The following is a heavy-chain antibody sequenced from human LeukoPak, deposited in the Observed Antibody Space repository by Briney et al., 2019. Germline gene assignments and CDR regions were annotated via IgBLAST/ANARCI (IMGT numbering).Heavy chain of an antibody. J-gene: IGHJ4*02. V-gene: IGHV1-69*05. CDR1: GGTFSSYA. D-gene: IGHD6-19*01. CDR2: IIPIFGTA. Sequence: SVKVSCKASGGTFSSYAISWVRQAPGQGLEWMGRIIPIFGTANYAQKFQGRVTITTDESTSTAYMELSSLRSEDTAVYYCARGLAVAGTLDYWGQGTLVTVSS. CDR3: ARGLAVAGTLDY.